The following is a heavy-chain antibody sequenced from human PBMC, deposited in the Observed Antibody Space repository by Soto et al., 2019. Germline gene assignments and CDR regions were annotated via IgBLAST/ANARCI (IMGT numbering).Heavy chain of an antibody. D-gene: IGHD3-16*01. V-gene: IGHV3-23*01. CDR3: AKGCTAWGAPDYFDY. CDR1: GFTFSSYA. J-gene: IGHJ4*02. Sequence: EVQLLESGGGLVQPGGSLRLSCAASGFTFSSYAMSWVRQAPGKGLEWVSAISGSGGSTYYADSVKGRFTISRDNSKNTLYLQMNSLSTEHTAVYYCAKGCTAWGAPDYFDYWGQGTLVTVSS. CDR2: ISGSGGST.